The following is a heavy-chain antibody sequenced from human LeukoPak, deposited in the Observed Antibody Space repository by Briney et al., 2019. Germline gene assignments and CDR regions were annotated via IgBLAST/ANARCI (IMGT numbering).Heavy chain of an antibody. CDR1: GGSISSSNW. D-gene: IGHD3-9*01. J-gene: IGHJ4*02. Sequence: PPETLSLTCAVSGGSISSSNWWSWVRQPAGKALEWIGEIYHSGSTNYNPSLKSRVTISVDKSKNQFSLKLSSVTAADTAVYYCARGRSVLRYFDWNFLDYWGQGTLVTVSS. CDR2: IYHSGST. V-gene: IGHV4-4*03. CDR3: ARGRSVLRYFDWNFLDY.